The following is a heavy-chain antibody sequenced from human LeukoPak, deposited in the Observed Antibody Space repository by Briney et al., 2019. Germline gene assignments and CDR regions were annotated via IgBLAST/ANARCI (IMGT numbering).Heavy chain of an antibody. CDR2: ISSSSSYV. CDR3: ARDGNGYCSGGSCYACPDY. V-gene: IGHV3-21*01. D-gene: IGHD2-15*01. Sequence: PGGSLRLSCAASGFTFSSYSMNWVRQAPGKGLPSVSSISSSSSYVYYADSVKGRFTISRDNAKNSLFLQMNSLRAEDTAVYYCARDGNGYCSGGSCYACPDYWGQGTLVTVSS. J-gene: IGHJ4*02. CDR1: GFTFSSYS.